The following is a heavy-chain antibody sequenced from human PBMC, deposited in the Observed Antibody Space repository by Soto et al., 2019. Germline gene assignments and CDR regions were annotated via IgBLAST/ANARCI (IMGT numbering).Heavy chain of an antibody. D-gene: IGHD3-3*01. CDR3: ARDFWSGYSALDY. J-gene: IGHJ4*02. CDR1: GYSFTSYA. Sequence: XSVKVSCKASGYSFTSYAMHWVRQAPGQRLEWMGWINAGNGNTKYSQKFQGRVTITRDTSASTAYMELSSLRSEDTAVYYCARDFWSGYSALDYWGQGTLVTVSS. V-gene: IGHV1-3*01. CDR2: INAGNGNT.